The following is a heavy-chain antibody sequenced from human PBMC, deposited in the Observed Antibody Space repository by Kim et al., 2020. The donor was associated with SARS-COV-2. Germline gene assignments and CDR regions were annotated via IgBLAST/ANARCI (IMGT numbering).Heavy chain of an antibody. Sequence: GGSLRLSCAASGFTFSSYWMHWVRQAPGKGLVWVSRINSDGSSTSYADSVKGRFTISRDNAKNTLYLQMNSLRAEDTAVYYCAREGGDFWSGYSRHDAFDIWGQGTMVTVSS. CDR1: GFTFSSYW. V-gene: IGHV3-74*01. CDR3: AREGGDFWSGYSRHDAFDI. D-gene: IGHD3-3*01. CDR2: INSDGSST. J-gene: IGHJ3*02.